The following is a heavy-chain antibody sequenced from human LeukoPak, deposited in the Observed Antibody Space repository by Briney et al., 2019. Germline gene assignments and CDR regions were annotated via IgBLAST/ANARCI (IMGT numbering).Heavy chain of an antibody. CDR3: ARLGSGNYYDSRGQLDY. Sequence: GSLRLSCAASGFTFSSYAMSWVRQAPGKGLEWIGYVHNSGSTTYNPSLKSRVTISVDTSKSQFSLRLSSVTAADTAVYYCARLGSGNYYDSRGQLDYWGQGTLVTVSS. V-gene: IGHV4-59*01. CDR1: GFTFSSYA. J-gene: IGHJ4*02. D-gene: IGHD1-26*01. CDR2: VHNSGST.